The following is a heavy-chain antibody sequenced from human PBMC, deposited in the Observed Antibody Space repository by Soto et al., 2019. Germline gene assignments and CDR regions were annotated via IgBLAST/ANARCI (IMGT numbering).Heavy chain of an antibody. CDR2: MNPNSGNT. J-gene: IGHJ6*03. V-gene: IGHV1-8*01. D-gene: IGHD3-10*01. CDR3: ARHYGSGSYYYYYYMDV. CDR1: GYTFTSYD. Sequence: ASVKVSCKASGYTFTSYDINWVRQATGQGLEWMGWMNPNSGNTGYAQKFQGRVTMTRNTSISTAYMELSSLRSEDTAVYYCARHYGSGSYYYYYYMDVLGKGTTVTVSS.